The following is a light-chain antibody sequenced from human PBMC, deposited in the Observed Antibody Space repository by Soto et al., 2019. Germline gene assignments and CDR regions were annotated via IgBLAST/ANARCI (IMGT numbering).Light chain of an antibody. CDR1: SSDVGAYNY. CDR3: DSYTSSRAYV. J-gene: IGLJ1*01. CDR2: EVS. Sequence: QSALTQPPSASGSLGQSVTISCTGTSSDVGAYNYVSWYQQHPDRAPKVIIYEVSQRPSGVPDRFSGSKSGNTASLTISGLQAEDEADYYCDSYTSSRAYVFGIGTKVTVL. V-gene: IGLV2-8*01.